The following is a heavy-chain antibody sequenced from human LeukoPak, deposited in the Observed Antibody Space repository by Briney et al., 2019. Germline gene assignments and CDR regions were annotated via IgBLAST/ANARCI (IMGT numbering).Heavy chain of an antibody. CDR1: GFSLSDYW. CDR3: ATMRLDFWSGYYVRGYYLDY. D-gene: IGHD3-3*01. CDR2: IKEYGTEE. Sequence: GGSLRLPCAASGFSLSDYWMGWVRQAPGKVLEWVANIKEYGTEEYYVDSVKGRFTISRDNAKNSLSLQMNSLRAEDTAVYYCATMRLDFWSGYYVRGYYLDYWGQGTLVTVSS. V-gene: IGHV3-7*01. J-gene: IGHJ4*02.